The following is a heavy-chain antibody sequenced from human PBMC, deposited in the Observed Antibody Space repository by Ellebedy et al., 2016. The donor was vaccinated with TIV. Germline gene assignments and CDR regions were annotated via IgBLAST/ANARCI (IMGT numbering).Heavy chain of an antibody. CDR1: GFTFSFYW. CDR3: ASPPGVVAL. V-gene: IGHV3-7*03. Sequence: GESLKISCAGSGFTFSFYWLRWVRQAPGKGLEWVANINKAGSEKFYVDSVKGRFTISRDNAKNSLYLQMNSLRAEDTAVYYWASPPGVVALWGQGTLVTVSS. CDR2: INKAGSEK. J-gene: IGHJ4*02. D-gene: IGHD3-10*01.